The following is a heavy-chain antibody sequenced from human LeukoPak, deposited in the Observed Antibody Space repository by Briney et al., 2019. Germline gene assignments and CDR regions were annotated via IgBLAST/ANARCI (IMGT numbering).Heavy chain of an antibody. V-gene: IGHV1-8*01. CDR3: ARGPPNWGYDY. J-gene: IGHJ4*02. Sequence: GASVKVSCKASGYTFTSYDINWVRQATGQGFEWMGRTSPNSGNTGYAQKFQGRVTMTRSTSMSTAYMELSSLSSEDTAVYYCARGPPNWGYDYWGQGTLVTVSS. CDR2: TSPNSGNT. D-gene: IGHD7-27*01. CDR1: GYTFTSYD.